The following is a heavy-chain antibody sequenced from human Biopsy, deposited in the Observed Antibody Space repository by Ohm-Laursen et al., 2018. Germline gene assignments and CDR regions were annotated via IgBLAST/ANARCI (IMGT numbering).Heavy chain of an antibody. V-gene: IGHV1-69*01. Sequence: SSVKVSCKLSGGSFSSYAISWVRQAPGQGLEWMGGIIPFFGTPNYAQMFQGRVTITADESTSTAYMELSSLRSDDTAVYYCARDALGGGSYRFFYWGQGSLVTVSS. CDR2: IIPFFGTP. J-gene: IGHJ4*02. CDR1: GGSFSSYA. CDR3: ARDALGGGSYRFFY. D-gene: IGHD1-26*01.